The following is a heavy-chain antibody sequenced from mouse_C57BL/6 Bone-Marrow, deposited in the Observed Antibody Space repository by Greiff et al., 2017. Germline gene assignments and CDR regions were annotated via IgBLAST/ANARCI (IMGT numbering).Heavy chain of an antibody. J-gene: IGHJ2*01. Sequence: VQLQQSGAELVRPGASVKLSCTASGFNIKDDYMHWVKQRPEQGLEWIGWIDPENGDTEYASKFQGKATITADTSSNTAYLQLSSLTSEDTGVYYCTTGSVDYWGQGTTHTVSS. CDR3: TTGSVDY. D-gene: IGHD1-1*01. CDR2: IDPENGDT. V-gene: IGHV14-4*01. CDR1: GFNIKDDY.